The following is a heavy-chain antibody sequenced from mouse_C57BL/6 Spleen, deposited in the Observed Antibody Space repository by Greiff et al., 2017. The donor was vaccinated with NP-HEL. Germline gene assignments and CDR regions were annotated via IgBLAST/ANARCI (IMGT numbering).Heavy chain of an antibody. CDR1: GYAFSSYW. Sequence: VQLQESGAELVKPGASVKISCKASGYAFSSYWMNWVKQRPGKGLEWIGQIYPGDGDTNYNGKFKGKATLTADKSSSTAYMQLSSLTSEDSAVYFCARMCIYYGNFDYWGQGTTLTVSS. V-gene: IGHV1-80*01. J-gene: IGHJ2*01. CDR3: ARMCIYYGNFDY. D-gene: IGHD2-1*01. CDR2: IYPGDGDT.